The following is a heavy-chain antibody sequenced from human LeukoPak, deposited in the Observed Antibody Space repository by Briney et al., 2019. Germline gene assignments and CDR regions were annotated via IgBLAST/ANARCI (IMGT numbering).Heavy chain of an antibody. CDR2: IYPGDSDT. Sequence: GESLKISCKGSGYYFNNYWITWVRQMPGKGLEWMGIIYPGDSDTRYSPSFQGQVTISADKSISTAYLQWSSLKASDTAMYYCARSYYDFWSGYYGYWGQGTLVTVSS. CDR1: GYYFNNYW. CDR3: ARSYYDFWSGYYGY. J-gene: IGHJ4*02. D-gene: IGHD3-3*01. V-gene: IGHV5-51*01.